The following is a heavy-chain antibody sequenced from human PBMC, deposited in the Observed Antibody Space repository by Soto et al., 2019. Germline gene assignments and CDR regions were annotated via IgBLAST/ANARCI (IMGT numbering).Heavy chain of an antibody. D-gene: IGHD3-10*01. J-gene: IGHJ3*02. V-gene: IGHV3-23*01. CDR1: GFTFSSYA. Sequence: EVQLLESGGGLVQPGGSMRLSCAASGFTFSSYAMSWVRQAPGKGLEWVSAISGSGGSTYYADSVKGRFTISRDNSKNTLYLQMNSLRAEDTAVYYCAKRFGFSNAFDIWGQGTMVTVSS. CDR2: ISGSGGST. CDR3: AKRFGFSNAFDI.